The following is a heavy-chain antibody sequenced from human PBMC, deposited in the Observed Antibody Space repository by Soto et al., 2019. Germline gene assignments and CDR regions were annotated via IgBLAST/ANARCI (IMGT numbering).Heavy chain of an antibody. CDR2: IYYSGST. Sequence: SETLSLTCTVSGGSISSGGYYWSWIRQHPGKGLEWIGYIYYSGSTYYNPSLKSRVTISVDTSKNQFSLKLSSVTAADTAVYYCARDGPLLKDFWTRGGLFAMDVWGKGTTVTVSS. D-gene: IGHD3-3*01. CDR1: GGSISSGGYY. J-gene: IGHJ6*03. CDR3: ARDGPLLKDFWTRGGLFAMDV. V-gene: IGHV4-31*03.